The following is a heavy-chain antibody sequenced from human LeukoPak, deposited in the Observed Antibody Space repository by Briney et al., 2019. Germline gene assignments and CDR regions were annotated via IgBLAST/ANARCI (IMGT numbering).Heavy chain of an antibody. CDR1: GFTFSSYW. D-gene: IGHD5-18*01. J-gene: IGHJ6*02. V-gene: IGHV3-7*01. CDR2: IKQDGSEK. Sequence: RPAGSLRLSCAASGFTFSSYWMHWLRQAPGKGLEWVANIKQDGSEKYYVDSVKGRFTISRDNAKNSLYLQMNSLRAEDTAVYYCARDRRGYSYGYSRRGMDVWGQGTTVTVSS. CDR3: ARDRRGYSYGYSRRGMDV.